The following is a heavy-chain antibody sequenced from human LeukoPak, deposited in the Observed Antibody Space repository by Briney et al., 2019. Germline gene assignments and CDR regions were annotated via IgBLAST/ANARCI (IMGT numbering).Heavy chain of an antibody. D-gene: IGHD5-18*01. CDR2: VSYSGST. CDR1: GGSIRSYY. J-gene: IGHJ4*02. V-gene: IGHV4-59*01. CDR3: ARENDRYGRIDY. Sequence: SETLSLTCAVSGGSIRSYYWSWVRQPPGKGLEWIGYVSYSGSTDYNPSLKSRVIISIDTSKNQFSLRLSSVTAADTAVYYCARENDRYGRIDYWGQGTQVTVSS.